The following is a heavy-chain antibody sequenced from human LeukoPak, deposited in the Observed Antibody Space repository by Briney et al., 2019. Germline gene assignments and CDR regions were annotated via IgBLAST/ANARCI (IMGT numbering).Heavy chain of an antibody. Sequence: GGSLRLSCAASGFTFSDYYLNWVRRAPGKGLEWVSSISSSSTIYYADPVKGRFTISRDNAKNSLYLQMNSLRAEDTAVYYCARVRAYIVVVPAAGFYYYGMDVWGKGTTVTVSS. CDR3: ARVRAYIVVVPAAGFYYYGMDV. CDR2: ISSSSTI. CDR1: GFTFSDYY. V-gene: IGHV3-69-1*01. D-gene: IGHD2-2*01. J-gene: IGHJ6*04.